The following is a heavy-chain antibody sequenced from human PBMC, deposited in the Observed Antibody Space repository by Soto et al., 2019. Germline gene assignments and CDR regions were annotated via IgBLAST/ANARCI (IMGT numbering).Heavy chain of an antibody. CDR3: ARGVRTSSSWNPDAFDI. Sequence: SETLSLTCTVSGGSISSSSYYWGWIRQPPGKGLEWIGSIYYSGSTYYNPSLKSRVTISVDTSKNQFSLMLSSVTAADTAVYYCARGVRTSSSWNPDAFDIWGQGTMVTVSS. CDR2: IYYSGST. CDR1: GGSISSSSYY. J-gene: IGHJ3*02. V-gene: IGHV4-39*01. D-gene: IGHD6-13*01.